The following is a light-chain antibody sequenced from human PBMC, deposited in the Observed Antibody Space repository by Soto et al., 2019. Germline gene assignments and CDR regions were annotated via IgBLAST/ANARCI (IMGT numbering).Light chain of an antibody. CDR1: QSVSSSF. V-gene: IGKV3-20*01. CDR3: HQYGTSPLT. Sequence: EIVLTQSPGTLSLSPGERATLSCRASQSVSSSFLAWYQQKPGQAPRLLIYGASIRATGIPDRFSGSGSGTDFTLTISRLEPEDFIVYYCHQYGTSPLTFGGGTKVEIK. CDR2: GAS. J-gene: IGKJ4*01.